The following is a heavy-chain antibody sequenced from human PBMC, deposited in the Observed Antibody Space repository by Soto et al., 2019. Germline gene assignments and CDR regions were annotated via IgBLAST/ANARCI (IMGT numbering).Heavy chain of an antibody. CDR1: GGTFSTSA. Sequence: QVQLMQSGAEVKKPGSSVKVSCTASGGTFSTSAISWVGQAPGEGLEWVGGMMPVFATPDYAQKFQGRVTISANESTTTAYLELTSLTTHGTAVYYVSRDKGRHQGGGNYYYILDVWGQWTAITVSS. V-gene: IGHV1-69*12. J-gene: IGHJ6*02. CDR2: MMPVFATP. CDR3: SRDKGRHQGGGNYYYILDV.